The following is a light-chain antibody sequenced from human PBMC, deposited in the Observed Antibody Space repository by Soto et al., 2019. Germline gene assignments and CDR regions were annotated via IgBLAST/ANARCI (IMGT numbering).Light chain of an antibody. J-gene: IGKJ1*01. V-gene: IGKV3-20*01. CDR1: QSVSSY. CDR3: QQYGTSPQT. Sequence: EIVLTQSPATLSFSPVERSTLSFSASQSVSSYLAWYQQKPGQAPRLLIYGASSRATGIPDRFSGSGSGTDFTLTISRLEPEDFAVYYCQQYGTSPQTFGQGTKVDIK. CDR2: GAS.